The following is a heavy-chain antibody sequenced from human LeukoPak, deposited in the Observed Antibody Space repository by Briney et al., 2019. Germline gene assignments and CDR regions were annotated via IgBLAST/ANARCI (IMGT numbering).Heavy chain of an antibody. Sequence: SEPLSLTCTVSGGSISSYYWSWIRQPPGKGLECIGYIYTSGSTNYNPSLISRVTISVDTSKNQFSLKLTSVTPADSAVYCCARGGGTLDYWGQGTLVTVSS. CDR3: ARGGGTLDY. J-gene: IGHJ4*02. D-gene: IGHD3-16*01. CDR2: IYTSGST. V-gene: IGHV4-4*09. CDR1: GGSISSYY.